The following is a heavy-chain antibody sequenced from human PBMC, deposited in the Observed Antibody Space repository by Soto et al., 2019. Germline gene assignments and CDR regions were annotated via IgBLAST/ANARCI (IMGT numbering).Heavy chain of an antibody. D-gene: IGHD5-18*01. CDR2: IIPIFGTA. J-gene: IGHJ6*02. CDR3: ARDFRPRTIRTAVVRDYGMDV. Sequence: SVKVSCKASGGTFSSYAISWVRQAPGQGLEWMGGIIPIFGTANYAQKFQGRVTITADESTSTAYMELSSLRSEDTAVYYCARDFRPRTIRTAVVRDYGMDVWGQGTTVTVSS. CDR1: GGTFSSYA. V-gene: IGHV1-69*13.